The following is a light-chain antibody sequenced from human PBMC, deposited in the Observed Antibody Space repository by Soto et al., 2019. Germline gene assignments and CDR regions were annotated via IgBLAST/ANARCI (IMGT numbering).Light chain of an antibody. V-gene: IGKV3-20*01. CDR2: GAS. CDR1: QSVSSSY. CDR3: QQYGSSPFT. J-gene: IGKJ3*01. Sequence: EIVLTQSPGTLSLSPGERATLSCRASQSVSSSYLAWNQQKPGQAPRLLIYGASSRASGIPDRFSGSGSGTDFTLTISRLEPEDFAVYYCQQYGSSPFTFGRGTKVDIK.